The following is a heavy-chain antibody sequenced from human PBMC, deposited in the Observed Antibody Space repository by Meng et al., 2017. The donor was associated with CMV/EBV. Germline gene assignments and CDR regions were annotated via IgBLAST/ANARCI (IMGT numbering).Heavy chain of an antibody. Sequence: GESLKISCAASGFTFSSHAMSWVRQAPGKGLEWVSAISGSGGSTYYADSVKGRFTISRDNSKNTLYLQMNSLRAEDTAVYYCAKTPDTAMVFDYWGQGTLVTVSS. CDR1: GFTFSSHA. D-gene: IGHD5-18*01. J-gene: IGHJ4*02. V-gene: IGHV3-23*01. CDR2: ISGSGGST. CDR3: AKTPDTAMVFDY.